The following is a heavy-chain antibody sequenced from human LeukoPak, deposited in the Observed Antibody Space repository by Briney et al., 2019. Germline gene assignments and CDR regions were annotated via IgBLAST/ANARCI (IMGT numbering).Heavy chain of an antibody. V-gene: IGHV1-69*05. D-gene: IGHD5-12*01. CDR3: AKGYGYGHSDLDY. CDR2: IIPIFGTA. CDR1: GGTFSSYA. Sequence: GASVKVSCKASGGTFSSYAISWVRQAPGQGLEWMGGIIPIFGTANYAQKFQGRVTITRDTSASTAYMELSSLRSEDTAVYYCAKGYGYGHSDLDYWGQGTLVTVSS. J-gene: IGHJ4*02.